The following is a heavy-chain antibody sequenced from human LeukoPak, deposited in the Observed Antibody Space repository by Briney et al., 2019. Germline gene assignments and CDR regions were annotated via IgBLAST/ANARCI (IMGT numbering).Heavy chain of an antibody. J-gene: IGHJ6*03. V-gene: IGHV3-21*01. D-gene: IGHD3-3*01. CDR3: ARVEVPLWSGYFGDYYYYYMDV. Sequence: GGSLRLSCAASGFTFSSYSMNWVRQAPGKGLEWVSSISSSSSYIYYADSVKGRFTISRDNAKNSLYLQMNSLRAEDTAVYYCARVEVPLWSGYFGDYYYYYMDVWGKGTTVTVSS. CDR2: ISSSSSYI. CDR1: GFTFSSYS.